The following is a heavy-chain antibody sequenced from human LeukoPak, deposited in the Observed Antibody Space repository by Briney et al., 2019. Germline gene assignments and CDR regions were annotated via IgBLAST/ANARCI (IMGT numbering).Heavy chain of an antibody. D-gene: IGHD1-26*01. CDR3: ARDRGSPLRWSSSDYFDY. J-gene: IGHJ4*02. V-gene: IGHV3-30-3*01. CDR2: ISYDGSNK. Sequence: GRSLRLSCAASGFTFSSYAMHWVRQALGKGLEWVAVISYDGSNKYYADSVKGRFTISRDNSKNTLYLQMNSLRAEDTAVYYCARDRGSPLRWSSSDYFDYWGQGTLVTVSS. CDR1: GFTFSSYA.